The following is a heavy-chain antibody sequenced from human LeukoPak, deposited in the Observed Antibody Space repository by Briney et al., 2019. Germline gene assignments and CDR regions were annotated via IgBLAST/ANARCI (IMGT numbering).Heavy chain of an antibody. D-gene: IGHD6-13*01. V-gene: IGHV3-23*01. CDR2: MKGTGET. J-gene: IGHJ5*02. CDR3: AKGRAPGKVDWFDP. Sequence: GGSLRLSCAAFGLSFTTFAMSWVRQGPARGLEWVSSMKGTGETFYADSVEGRFTVSRDNSKETLYLQMNSLRADDTAVYYCAKGRAPGKVDWFDPWGQGTLVTVSS. CDR1: GLSFTTFA.